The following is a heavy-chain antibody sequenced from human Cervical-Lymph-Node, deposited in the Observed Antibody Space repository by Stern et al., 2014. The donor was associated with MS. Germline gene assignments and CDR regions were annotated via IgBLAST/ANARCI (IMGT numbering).Heavy chain of an antibody. CDR3: ARGPPYYFDY. V-gene: IGHV3-33*01. CDR1: GFTFSSYG. J-gene: IGHJ4*02. CDR2: LWSEGNNK. Sequence: VQLVESGGGVVQPGRSLRLSCAASGFTFSSYGMHWVRQAPGKGLEWGPVLWSEGNNKYYAASVRARFTISRDNSKNTLYLQMNSLRAKATPVYYCARGPPYYFDYWGQGTLVTVSS.